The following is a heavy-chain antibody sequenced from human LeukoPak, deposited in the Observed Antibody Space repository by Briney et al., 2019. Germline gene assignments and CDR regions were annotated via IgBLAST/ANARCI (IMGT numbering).Heavy chain of an antibody. Sequence: GGSLRLSCVGSGYTFSSYSMNWVRQAPGKGLEWVSYISSTGNTIYYADSVKGRFTISRDNAKNSLYLQMNSLRAEDTAVYYCARDSTYYYDSSGYPPDYWGQGTLVTVSS. J-gene: IGHJ4*02. CDR2: ISSTGNTI. CDR3: ARDSTYYYDSSGYPPDY. V-gene: IGHV3-48*04. CDR1: GYTFSSYS. D-gene: IGHD3-22*01.